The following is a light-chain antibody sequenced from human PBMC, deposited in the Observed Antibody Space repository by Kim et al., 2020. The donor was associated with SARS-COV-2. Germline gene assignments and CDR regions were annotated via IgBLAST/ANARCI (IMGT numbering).Light chain of an antibody. J-gene: IGKJ1*01. Sequence: DIQMTQSPSTLSASVGDRVTITCRASQSISSRLAWYQQKPGKAPELLIYAASTLERGVPSRFSGTGSGTEFTLTISSLQSDDLATYYCQQYSSYSTFGQGTKVYIK. CDR3: QQYSSYST. CDR1: QSISSR. V-gene: IGKV1-5*01. CDR2: AAS.